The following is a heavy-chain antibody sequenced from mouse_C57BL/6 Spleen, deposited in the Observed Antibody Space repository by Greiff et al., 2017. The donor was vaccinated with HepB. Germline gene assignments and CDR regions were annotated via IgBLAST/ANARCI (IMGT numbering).Heavy chain of an antibody. CDR3: ARGGYYGNYGWFAY. V-gene: IGHV1-85*01. CDR2: IYPRDGST. J-gene: IGHJ3*01. Sequence: QVQLQQSGPELVKPGASVKLSCKASGCTFTSYDINWVKQRPGQGLEWIGWIYPRDGSTKYNEKFKGKATLTVDTSSSTAYMELHSLTSEDSAVYFCARGGYYGNYGWFAYWGQGTLVTVSA. CDR1: GCTFTSYD. D-gene: IGHD2-1*01.